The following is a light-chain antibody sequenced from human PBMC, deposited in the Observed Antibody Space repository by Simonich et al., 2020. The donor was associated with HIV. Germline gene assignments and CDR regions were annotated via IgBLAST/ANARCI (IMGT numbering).Light chain of an antibody. J-gene: IGKJ4*01. CDR2: AAS. CDR1: QDISSY. Sequence: DIQLTQSPSFLSASVGARVTITCRASQDISSYLDWYKQKPGEAPKLLIYAASTLQSGVPSRYSGSGSGTEFTLTISSLQPEDFATYYCQQLNSYPRALTFGGGTKVEIK. V-gene: IGKV1-9*01. CDR3: QQLNSYPRALT.